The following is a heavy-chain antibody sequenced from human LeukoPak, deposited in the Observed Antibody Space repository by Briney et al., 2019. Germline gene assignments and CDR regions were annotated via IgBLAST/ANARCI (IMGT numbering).Heavy chain of an antibody. D-gene: IGHD3-16*01. V-gene: IGHV3-23*01. CDR1: AFTFSTYT. Sequence: GGSLRLSCAASAFTFSTYTMTWIRQTPGKGLEWVSTISGTGSATYYADSVRGRFTISRDNSKNTLFLQMNSLRAEDTAIYYCAXSKAGAYAGFDSWGQGNLVTVSS. J-gene: IGHJ4*02. CDR2: ISGTGSAT. CDR3: AXSKAGAYAGFDS.